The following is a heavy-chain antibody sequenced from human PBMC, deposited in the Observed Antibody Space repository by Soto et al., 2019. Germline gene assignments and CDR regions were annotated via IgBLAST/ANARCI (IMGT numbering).Heavy chain of an antibody. CDR1: GGSISSSSYY. CDR2: IYYSGST. Sequence: SETLSLTCSVSGGSISSSSYYWRWIRQPPGKGLEWIGSIYYSGSTYYNPSLKSRVTISVDTSKNQFTLKLSSVTAADTAVYYCARTTAHSSSWSYYYYGMDVWGQGTTVTVSS. D-gene: IGHD6-13*01. J-gene: IGHJ6*02. V-gene: IGHV4-39*01. CDR3: ARTTAHSSSWSYYYYGMDV.